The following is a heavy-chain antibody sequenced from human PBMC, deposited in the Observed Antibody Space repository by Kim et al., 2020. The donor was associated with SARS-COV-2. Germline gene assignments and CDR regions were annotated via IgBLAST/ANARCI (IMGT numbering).Heavy chain of an antibody. CDR2: INPTKGNT. D-gene: IGHD2-21*01. Sequence: ASVKVSCKASGYTFTTYSIQWVRQAPGQRLEWMGWINPTKGNTKYSQKFQGRVTITRDTSASTAYMELSSLAAEDTAVYYCARSVAIMPPGMDVWGQGTTVTVCS. CDR3: ARSVAIMPPGMDV. CDR1: GYTFTTYS. J-gene: IGHJ6*02. V-gene: IGHV1-3*01.